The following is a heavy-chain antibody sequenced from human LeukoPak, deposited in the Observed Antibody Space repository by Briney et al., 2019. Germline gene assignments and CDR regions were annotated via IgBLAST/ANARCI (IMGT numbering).Heavy chain of an antibody. CDR2: INTGNGNT. D-gene: IGHD6-19*01. CDR1: GYTFTSYA. J-gene: IGHJ4*02. CDR3: ATVKVVAGTSLSFDY. V-gene: IGHV1-3*04. Sequence: ASVKVSCKASGYTFTSYAMHWVRQAPGQRLEWMGWINTGNGNTKYSQKFQGRVTMTEDTSTDTAYMELSSLRSEDTAVYYCATVKVVAGTSLSFDYWGQGTLVTVSS.